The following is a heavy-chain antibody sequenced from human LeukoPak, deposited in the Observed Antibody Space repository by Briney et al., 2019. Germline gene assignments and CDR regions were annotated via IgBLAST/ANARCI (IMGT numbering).Heavy chain of an antibody. CDR1: GYTFTSYG. Sequence: ASVKVSCKASGYTFTSYGISWVRQAPGQGLEWMGWISAYNGNTNYAQKLQGRVTMTTDTSTSTAYMELRSLRSDDTAVYYCAVGLLWFGEPYYYYGMDVWGQGTTVTVSS. D-gene: IGHD3-10*01. J-gene: IGHJ6*02. V-gene: IGHV1-18*01. CDR2: ISAYNGNT. CDR3: AVGLLWFGEPYYYYGMDV.